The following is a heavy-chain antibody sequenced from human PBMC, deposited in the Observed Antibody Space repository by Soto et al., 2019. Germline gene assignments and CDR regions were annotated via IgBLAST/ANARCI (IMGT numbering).Heavy chain of an antibody. CDR1: GYTFTSYF. J-gene: IGHJ4*02. CDR2: ISAYNGNT. CDR3: TIDDTPTHN. V-gene: IGHV1-18*01. Sequence: QVQLVQSGAEVKKPGASVKVSCKASGYTFTSYFISWVRQAPGQGLEWMGWISAYNGNTNYAQKLQGRVTMTTVTATRTANLEIRSLRSYVTAVYYCTIDDTPTHNWGQGTPCTFSS.